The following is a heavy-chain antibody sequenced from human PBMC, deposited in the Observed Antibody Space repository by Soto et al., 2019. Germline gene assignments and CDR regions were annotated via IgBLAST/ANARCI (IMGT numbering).Heavy chain of an antibody. V-gene: IGHV4-59*01. CDR1: GGSISSYY. Sequence: KTSETLSLTCTVSGGSISSYYWSWIRQPPGKGLEWIGYIYYSGSTNYNPSLKSRVTISVDTSKNQFSLKLSSVTAADTAVYYCAALVVPAARGWFDPWGQGTLVTVSS. CDR3: AALVVPAARGWFDP. D-gene: IGHD2-2*01. J-gene: IGHJ5*02. CDR2: IYYSGST.